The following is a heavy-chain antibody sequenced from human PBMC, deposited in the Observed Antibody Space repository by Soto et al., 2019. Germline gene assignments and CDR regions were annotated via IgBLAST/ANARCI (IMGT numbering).Heavy chain of an antibody. Sequence: SETLSLTCTLSGVSITSGAYYWTWVRQHPGKGLEWIGYIYYNGNTYFSPSLESRLTISIDTSKNQFSLKLSSVTAADTAMYYCARARLRAVYAFDFWGQGTMVTVSS. CDR3: ARARLRAVYAFDF. V-gene: IGHV4-31*03. J-gene: IGHJ3*01. CDR1: GVSITSGAYY. D-gene: IGHD4-17*01. CDR2: IYYNGNT.